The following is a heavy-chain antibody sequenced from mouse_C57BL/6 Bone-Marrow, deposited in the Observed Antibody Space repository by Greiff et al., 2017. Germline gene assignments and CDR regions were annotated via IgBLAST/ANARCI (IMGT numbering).Heavy chain of an antibody. D-gene: IGHD1-1*02. CDR3: ARGVGWYFDY. CDR2: IYPSDSET. V-gene: IGHV1-61*01. J-gene: IGHJ2*01. CDR1: GYTFTSYW. Sequence: QVQLKQTGAELVRPGSSVKLSCKASGYTFTSYWMDWVKQRPGQGLEWIGNIYPSDSETHYNQKFKDKATLTVDKSSSTAYMQLSSLTSEDSAVYYCARGVGWYFDYWGQGTTLTVSS.